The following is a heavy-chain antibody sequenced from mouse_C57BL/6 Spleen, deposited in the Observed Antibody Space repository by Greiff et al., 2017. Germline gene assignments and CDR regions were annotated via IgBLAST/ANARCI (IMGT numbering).Heavy chain of an antibody. J-gene: IGHJ4*01. Sequence: EVKVVESGGGLVKPGGSLKLSCAASGFTFSDYGMHWVRQAPEKGLEWVAYISSGSSTIYYADTVKGRFTISRDNAKNTLFLQMTSLRSEDTAMYYCARRDSSGYYAMDYWGQGTSVTVSS. CDR2: ISSGSSTI. D-gene: IGHD3-2*02. V-gene: IGHV5-17*01. CDR1: GFTFSDYG. CDR3: ARRDSSGYYAMDY.